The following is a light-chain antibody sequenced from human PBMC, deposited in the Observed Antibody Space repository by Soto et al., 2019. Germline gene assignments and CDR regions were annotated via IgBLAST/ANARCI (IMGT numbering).Light chain of an antibody. CDR2: GAS. Sequence: EIVLTQSPVTLSLSPGERATLSCRASQSVRSTHLTWYQQRPGQAPRLLIYGASSRATGIPDRFSGSGSGTDFALTINRLEPEDFAVYYCQQYDSSPLTFGPGTKVDIK. CDR1: QSVRSTH. J-gene: IGKJ3*01. V-gene: IGKV3-20*01. CDR3: QQYDSSPLT.